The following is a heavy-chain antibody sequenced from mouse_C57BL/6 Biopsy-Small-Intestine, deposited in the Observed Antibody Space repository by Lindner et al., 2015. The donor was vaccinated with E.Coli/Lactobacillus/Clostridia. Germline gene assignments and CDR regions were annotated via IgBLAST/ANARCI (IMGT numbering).Heavy chain of an antibody. D-gene: IGHD2-1*01. J-gene: IGHJ3*01. CDR3: AREGGNSFAY. CDR2: INPYTGGT. CDR1: GYSFTGYN. Sequence: VQLQESGPELVKPGASVKMSCKASGYSFTGYNMHWVKQSHGKSLEWIGYINPYTGGTSYNQKFKDKATLTVDKSSSTAYMQLSSLTSEDSAVYSCAREGGNSFAYWGQGTLVTVSA. V-gene: IGHV1S135*01.